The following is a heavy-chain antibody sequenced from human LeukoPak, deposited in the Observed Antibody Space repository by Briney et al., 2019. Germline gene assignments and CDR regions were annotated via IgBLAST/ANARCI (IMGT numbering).Heavy chain of an antibody. D-gene: IGHD6-19*01. CDR2: IYYSGST. J-gene: IGHJ5*02. CDR1: GGSVSSGSYY. V-gene: IGHV4-61*01. Sequence: PSETLSLTCTVSGGSVSSGSYYRSWIRQPPGKGLEWIGYIYYSGSTNYNPSLKSRVTISVDTSKNQFSLKLSSVTAADTAVYYCARAAVAGANWFDPWGQGTLVTVSS. CDR3: ARAAVAGANWFDP.